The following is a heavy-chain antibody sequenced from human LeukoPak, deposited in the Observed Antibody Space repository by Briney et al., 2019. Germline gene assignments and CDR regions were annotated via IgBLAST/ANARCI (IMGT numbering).Heavy chain of an antibody. J-gene: IGHJ4*02. CDR2: IYPGDSDT. V-gene: IGHV5-51*01. Sequence: GASLKISCKGFGYLFTNDWIGWVRQMPGKGLEWMGIIYPGDSDTRYSPSFQGQVTISADKSNSIAYLQWSSLKASDTAMYYCARREMSTKRAVKPADYWGQGTLVTVSS. CDR3: ARREMSTKRAVKPADY. CDR1: GYLFTNDW. D-gene: IGHD5-24*01.